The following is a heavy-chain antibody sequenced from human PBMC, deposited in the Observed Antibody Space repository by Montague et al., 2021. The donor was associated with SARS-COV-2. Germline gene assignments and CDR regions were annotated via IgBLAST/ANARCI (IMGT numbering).Heavy chain of an antibody. D-gene: IGHD2-2*01. CDR2: TYYRSKWYY. Sequence: CAISGDSVSSNSGAWNWLRQSPSRGLEWLGRTYYRSKWYYNYGVSVESRITVNADTSKNQVFLQLNSVTPEDTAVYFCARGLPAGPNFGMDVWCQGTTVTVSS. V-gene: IGHV6-1*01. CDR1: GDSVSSNSGA. J-gene: IGHJ6*02. CDR3: ARGLPAGPNFGMDV.